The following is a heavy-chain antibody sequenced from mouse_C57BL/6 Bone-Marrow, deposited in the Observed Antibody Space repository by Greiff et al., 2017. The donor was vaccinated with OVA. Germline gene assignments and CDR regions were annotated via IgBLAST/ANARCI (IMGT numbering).Heavy chain of an antibody. CDR3: AREPDD. J-gene: IGHJ2*01. CDR1: GFTFSSYA. V-gene: IGHV5-4*01. Sequence: EVKLQESGGGLVKPGGSLKLSCAASGFTFSSYAMSWVRQTPEKRLEWVATISDGGSYTYYPDNVKGRFTISRDNAKNNLYLQMSHLKSEDTAMYYCAREPDDWGQGTTLTVSS. CDR2: ISDGGSYT.